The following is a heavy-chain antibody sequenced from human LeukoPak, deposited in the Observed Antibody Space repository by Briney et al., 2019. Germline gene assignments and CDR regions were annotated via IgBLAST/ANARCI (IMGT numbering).Heavy chain of an antibody. CDR1: GFTFDDYA. Sequence: SLILSCAPSGFTFDDYAMNGVRQAPGKGLAWVSGISWNSGSIGYAVPVKGRFTISRDNAKNALYLQMNSLRAEDTALYYCAKDIVPHGSHGDAFDIWGQGTMVTVSS. CDR3: AKDIVPHGSHGDAFDI. CDR2: ISWNSGSI. V-gene: IGHV3-9*01. J-gene: IGHJ3*02. D-gene: IGHD6-6*01.